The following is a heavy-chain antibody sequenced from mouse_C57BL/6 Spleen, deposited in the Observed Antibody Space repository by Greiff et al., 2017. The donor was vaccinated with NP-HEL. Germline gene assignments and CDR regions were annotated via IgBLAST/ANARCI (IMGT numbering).Heavy chain of an antibody. CDR1: GYAFSSYW. D-gene: IGHD3-2*02. V-gene: IGHV1-80*01. Sequence: VQLQQSGAELVKPGASVKISCKASGYAFSSYWMNWVKQRPGKGLEWIGQIYPGDGDTNYNGKFKGKATLTADKSSSTAYMQLSSLPSEASAVYICARGHLQLRGMDYWSQGTSVTVTS. CDR2: IYPGDGDT. J-gene: IGHJ4*01. CDR3: ARGHLQLRGMDY.